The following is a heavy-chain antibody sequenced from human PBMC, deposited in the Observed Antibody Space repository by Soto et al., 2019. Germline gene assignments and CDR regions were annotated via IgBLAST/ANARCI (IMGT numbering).Heavy chain of an antibody. CDR2: TYSGDST. J-gene: IGHJ4*02. Sequence: EVQLVESGGGLVQPGGSLRLSCAASGFTVSSNYMSWVRQARGKGLEWVSVTYSGDSTYCADSVKGRFTISRHNSKNTLYLQMNSLRAEDTAVYYCAREGAGTDYWGQGTLVTVSS. CDR3: AREGAGTDY. V-gene: IGHV3-53*04. CDR1: GFTVSSNY. D-gene: IGHD6-19*01.